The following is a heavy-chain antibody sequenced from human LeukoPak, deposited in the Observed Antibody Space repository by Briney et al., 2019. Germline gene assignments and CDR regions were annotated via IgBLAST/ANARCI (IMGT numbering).Heavy chain of an antibody. J-gene: IGHJ3*02. V-gene: IGHV4-59*01. CDR1: GGSISSYY. CDR2: IYYSGST. D-gene: IGHD3-22*01. CDR3: AGGNGDYYDSSVLVSRAFDI. Sequence: SETLSLTCTVSGGSISSYYWSWIRQPPGKGLEWIGYIYYSGSTNYNPSLKSRVTISVDTSKNQFSLKLSSVTAADTAVYYCAGGNGDYYDSSVLVSRAFDIWGQGTMVTVSS.